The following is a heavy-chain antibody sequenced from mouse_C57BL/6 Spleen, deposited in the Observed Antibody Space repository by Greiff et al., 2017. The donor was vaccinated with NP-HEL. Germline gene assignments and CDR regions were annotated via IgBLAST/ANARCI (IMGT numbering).Heavy chain of an antibody. CDR2: INPSTGGT. V-gene: IGHV1-42*01. CDR1: GYSFTGYY. J-gene: IGHJ2*01. CDR3: ARAGSLDY. D-gene: IGHD1-1*01. Sequence: VQLKESGPELVKPGASVKISCKASGYSFTGYYMNWVKQSPEKSLEWIGEINPSTGGTTYNQKFKAKATLTVDKSSSTAYMQLKSLTSEDSAVYYCARAGSLDYWGQGTTLTVSS.